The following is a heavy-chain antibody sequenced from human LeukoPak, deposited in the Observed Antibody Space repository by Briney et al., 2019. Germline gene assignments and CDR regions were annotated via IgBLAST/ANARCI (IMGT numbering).Heavy chain of an antibody. CDR1: GFSFRRCS. CDR2: INSSSSTR. D-gene: IGHD3-22*01. CDR3: ARGTRYDSSGYYSQDLDY. Sequence: PGVSLRLSCAASGFSFRRCSMNCVRQAPGKGLEWVSYINSSSSTRHYADSVKVRFTISRYNSKNAFYLQMNRLRAEETAVYYCARGTRYDSSGYYSQDLDYWGQGTLVTVSS. J-gene: IGHJ4*02. V-gene: IGHV3-48*01.